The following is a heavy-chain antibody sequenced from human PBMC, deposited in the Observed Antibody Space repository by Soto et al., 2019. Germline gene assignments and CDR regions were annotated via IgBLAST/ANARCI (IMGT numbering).Heavy chain of an antibody. V-gene: IGHV1-18*04. J-gene: IGHJ5*02. D-gene: IGHD2-2*01. CDR2: ISAYNGNT. CDR3: MRCSSTSCLGNWFDP. Sequence: ASVKVSCMACGYTFTSYGISRVRQAPGQGLEWMGWISAYNGNTNYAQKLQGRVTMTTDTSTSTAYMELRSLRSDDTAVYYCMRCSSTSCLGNWFDPWGQGTLVTVSS. CDR1: GYTFTSYG.